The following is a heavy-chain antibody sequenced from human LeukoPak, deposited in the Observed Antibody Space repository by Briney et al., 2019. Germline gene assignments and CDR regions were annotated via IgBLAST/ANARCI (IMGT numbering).Heavy chain of an antibody. CDR1: GFTFSSYG. V-gene: IGHV3-33*01. Sequence: GRSLRLSCAASGFTFSSYGMHWVRQAPGKGLEWVAVIWYDGSNKYYADSVKGRSTISRDNSKNTLYLQMNSLRAEDTAVYYCAIPASEKSNWGQGTLVTVSS. CDR2: IWYDGSNK. CDR3: AIPASEKSN. D-gene: IGHD1-14*01. J-gene: IGHJ4*02.